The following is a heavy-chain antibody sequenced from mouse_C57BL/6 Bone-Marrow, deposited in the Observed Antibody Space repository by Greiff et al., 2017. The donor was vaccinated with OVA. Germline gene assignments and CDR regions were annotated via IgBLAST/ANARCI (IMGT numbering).Heavy chain of an antibody. CDR3: ARKVGSRPYYYAMDY. V-gene: IGHV2-9-1*01. Sequence: VKLVESGPGLVAPSQSLSITCTVSGFSLTSYAISWVRQPPGKGLEWLGVIWTGGGTNYNSALKSRLSISKDNSKSQVFLKMNSLQTDDTARYYCARKVGSRPYYYAMDYWGQGTSVTVSS. CDR2: IWTGGGT. D-gene: IGHD1-1*01. J-gene: IGHJ4*01. CDR1: GFSLTSYA.